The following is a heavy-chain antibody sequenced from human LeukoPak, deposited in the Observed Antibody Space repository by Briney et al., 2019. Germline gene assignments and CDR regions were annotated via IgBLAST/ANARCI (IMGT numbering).Heavy chain of an antibody. CDR3: ARYKGSNYLYYFDY. CDR1: GGSISGSSYY. V-gene: IGHV4-39*07. CDR2: INHSGST. J-gene: IGHJ4*02. Sequence: SETLSLTCTVSGGSISGSSYYWGWIRQPPGKGLEWIGEINHSGSTNYNPSLKSRVTISVDTSKNQFSLKLSSVTAADTAVYYCARYKGSNYLYYFDYWGQGTLVTVSS. D-gene: IGHD4-11*01.